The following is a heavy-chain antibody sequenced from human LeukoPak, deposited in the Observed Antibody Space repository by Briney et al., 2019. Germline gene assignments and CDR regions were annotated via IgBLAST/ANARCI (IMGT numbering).Heavy chain of an antibody. D-gene: IGHD2-15*01. CDR3: ARQRPVVGARPYFYS. CDR2: IYYSGRA. V-gene: IGHV4-39*01. J-gene: IGHJ4*02. Sequence: LETLSLTCTVSGDSIITNYSWAWFRQPPGKGLEWFGHIYYSGRAFYNPSLESRVTISVETSKNQFSLRLTSVTATDTAVYYCARQRPVVGARPYFYSWGQGTLVTVSS. CDR1: GDSIITNYS.